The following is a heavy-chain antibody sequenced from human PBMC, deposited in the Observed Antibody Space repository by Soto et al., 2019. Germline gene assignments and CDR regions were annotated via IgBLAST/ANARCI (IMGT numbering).Heavy chain of an antibody. J-gene: IGHJ4*02. V-gene: IGHV4-61*01. CDR3: ARTTAVPNTLRSRYFFDY. Sequence: QVQLQESGPGLLKPSETLSLTCSVSGGYVSDKTYYWSWIRQPPGKRLEWMGYVYYSGTTNYNPSRKKRVPLSKDLANDRFSLVLSSGTTPDTSLYYCARTTAVPNTLRSRYFFDYWGQGTLVTVSS. D-gene: IGHD4-17*01. CDR2: VYYSGTT. CDR1: GGYVSDKTYY.